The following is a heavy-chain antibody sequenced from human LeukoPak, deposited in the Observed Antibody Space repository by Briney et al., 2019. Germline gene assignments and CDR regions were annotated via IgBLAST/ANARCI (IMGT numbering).Heavy chain of an antibody. J-gene: IGHJ4*02. CDR2: ISGSGGST. Sequence: GGSLRLSCAASGFTFSSYAMSWVRQAPGKGLEWVSAISGSGGSTYYADSVKGWFTISRDNSKNTLYLQMNSLRAEDTAVYYCAKDTITMVRVYYFDYWGQGTLVTVSS. CDR1: GFTFSSYA. CDR3: AKDTITMVRVYYFDY. D-gene: IGHD3-10*01. V-gene: IGHV3-23*01.